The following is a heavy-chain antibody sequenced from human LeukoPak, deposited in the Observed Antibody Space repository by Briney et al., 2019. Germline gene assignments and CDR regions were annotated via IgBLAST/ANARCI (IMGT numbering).Heavy chain of an antibody. Sequence: SETLSLTCAVYGGSFSGYYWSWIRQPPEKGLEWIGEINHSGSTNYSPSLKSRVTISVDTSKNQFSLKLSSVTAADTAVYYCGRGGGEPDGSTSSNYYYYGMDVWGQGTTVTVSS. J-gene: IGHJ6*02. D-gene: IGHD2-2*01. CDR1: GGSFSGYY. CDR3: GRGGGEPDGSTSSNYYYYGMDV. CDR2: INHSGST. V-gene: IGHV4-34*01.